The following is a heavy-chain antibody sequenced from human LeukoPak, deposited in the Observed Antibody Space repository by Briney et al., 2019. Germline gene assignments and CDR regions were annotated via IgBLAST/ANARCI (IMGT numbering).Heavy chain of an antibody. D-gene: IGHD1-20*01. J-gene: IGHJ6*03. V-gene: IGHV4-39*07. CDR3: ARRRVGRINGYYYMDV. CDR2: ISYSGIT. Sequence: SETLSLTCSVSGGSISSSDYYWGWIRQPPGKGLEWIGSISYSGITYYNPSFKSRVTISIDTSKKQFSLRLTSMTAADTAVYYCARRRVGRINGYYYMDVWGKGTTVTISS. CDR1: GGSISSSDYY.